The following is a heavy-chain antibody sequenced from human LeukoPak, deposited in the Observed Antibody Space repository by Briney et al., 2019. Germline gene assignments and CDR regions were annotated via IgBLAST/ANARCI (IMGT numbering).Heavy chain of an antibody. V-gene: IGHV3-30*02. CDR1: GFTFSSYG. D-gene: IGHD2-2*01. Sequence: GGSLRLSXAASGFTFSSYGMQWVRQAPGKGLEGVAFIRYDGSNKYYADSVKGRFTISRDNSKNTLYLQMNSLRAEDTAVYYCAKDLYCSSTSCPPDAFDIWGQGTMVTVSS. J-gene: IGHJ3*02. CDR2: IRYDGSNK. CDR3: AKDLYCSSTSCPPDAFDI.